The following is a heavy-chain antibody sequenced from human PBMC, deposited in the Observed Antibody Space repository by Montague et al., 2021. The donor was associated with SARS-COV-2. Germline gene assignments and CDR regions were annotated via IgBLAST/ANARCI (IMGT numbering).Heavy chain of an antibody. Sequence: SLRLSCAASGFTFRSYTVNWVRQSPGMGLEWVSFISCSSSSIYYADSLKGRFTISRDNAKNSLYLQMNSLRVEDTAVYYCVRGGACSGGKCNGGARDWGQGTLVTVSS. CDR3: VRGGACSGGKCNGGARD. CDR2: ISCSSSSI. V-gene: IGHV3-21*01. CDR1: GFTFRSYT. J-gene: IGHJ4*02. D-gene: IGHD2-15*01.